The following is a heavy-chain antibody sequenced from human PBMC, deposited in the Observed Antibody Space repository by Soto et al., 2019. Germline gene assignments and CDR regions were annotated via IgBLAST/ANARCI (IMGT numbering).Heavy chain of an antibody. CDR2: INPSGGST. J-gene: IGHJ6*03. CDR1: GYTFTSYY. D-gene: IGHD2-15*01. CDR3: ARDLGAAPDKNYYYYMDV. V-gene: IGHV1-46*03. Sequence: ASVKVSCKASGYTFTSYYMHWVRQAPGQGLEWMGIINPSGGSTSYAQKFQGRVTMTRDTSTSTVYMELSSLRSEDTAVYYCARDLGAAPDKNYYYYMDVSGKGTTVTVSS.